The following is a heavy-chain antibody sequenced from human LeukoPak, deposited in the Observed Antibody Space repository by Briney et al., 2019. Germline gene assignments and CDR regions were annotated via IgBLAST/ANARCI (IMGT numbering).Heavy chain of an antibody. CDR1: GFTFSSYG. Sequence: GGSLRLSCAASGFTFSSYGMHWVRQAPSKGLEWVAVIWYDGSYTYYAESVKGRFTISRDNSRNTLYLQMSSLRAEDTAVYYCAKPTSGDGSFLIDYWGQGTLVTVSS. CDR3: AKPTSGDGSFLIDY. CDR2: IWYDGSYT. V-gene: IGHV3-33*06. D-gene: IGHD1-26*01. J-gene: IGHJ4*02.